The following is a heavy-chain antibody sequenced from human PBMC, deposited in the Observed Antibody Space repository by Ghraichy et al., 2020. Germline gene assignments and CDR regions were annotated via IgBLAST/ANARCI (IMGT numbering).Heavy chain of an antibody. CDR2: IWYDGSNK. V-gene: IGHV3-33*08. CDR1: GFTFSSYG. CDR3: ARVLRRSSGWLTFDY. Sequence: GGSLRLSCAASGFTFSSYGMHWVRQAPGKGLEWVAVIWYDGSNKYYADSVKGRFTISRDNSKNTLYLQMNSLRAEDTAVYYCARVLRRSSGWLTFDYWGQGTLVTVSS. J-gene: IGHJ4*02. D-gene: IGHD6-19*01.